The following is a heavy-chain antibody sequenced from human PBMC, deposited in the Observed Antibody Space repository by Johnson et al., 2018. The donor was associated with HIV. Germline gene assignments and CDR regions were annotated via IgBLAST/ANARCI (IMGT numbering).Heavy chain of an antibody. CDR2: IRSKPYSYAT. J-gene: IGHJ3*02. V-gene: IGHV3-73*01. Sequence: VQLVESGGGLVQPGGSLKLSCAASGFTFSGSAMHWVRQASGKGLEWVGRIRSKPYSYATAYAASVTGRFTISRDNSKNTLYLQMISLRAEDTAMYYCARRQPTRDLFALDDGFDIWGQGTMVTVS. CDR1: GFTFSGSA. CDR3: ARRQPTRDLFALDDGFDI. D-gene: IGHD2-21*02.